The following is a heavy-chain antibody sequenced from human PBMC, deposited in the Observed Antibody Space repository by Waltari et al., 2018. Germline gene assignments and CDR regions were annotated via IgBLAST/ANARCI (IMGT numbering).Heavy chain of an antibody. CDR3: ARDHGFDY. J-gene: IGHJ4*02. CDR2: IYYSGST. Sequence: QVQLQESGPGLVKPSETLSLTCTVSGGSISSHYWSWIRQPPGKGLEWIGYIYYSGSTNSNPSLKSRVTISVDTSKNQFSLKLSSVTAADTAVYYCARDHGFDYWGQGTLVTVSS. CDR1: GGSISSHY. V-gene: IGHV4-59*11.